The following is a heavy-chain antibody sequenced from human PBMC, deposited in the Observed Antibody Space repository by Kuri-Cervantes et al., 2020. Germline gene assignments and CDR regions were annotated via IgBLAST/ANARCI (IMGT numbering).Heavy chain of an antibody. Sequence: GGSLRLSCAASGFTFDDYAMHWVRQAPGKGLEWVSGISWNSGSIGYADSVKGRFTISRDNAKNSLYLQMNSLRTEDTAMYFCATNVIAVAGHDFWDQGTLVTVSS. CDR1: GFTFDDYA. D-gene: IGHD6-19*01. J-gene: IGHJ4*02. CDR2: ISWNSGSI. V-gene: IGHV3-9*01. CDR3: ATNVIAVAGHDF.